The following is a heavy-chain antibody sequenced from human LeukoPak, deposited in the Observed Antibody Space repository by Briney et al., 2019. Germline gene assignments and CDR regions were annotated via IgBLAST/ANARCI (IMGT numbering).Heavy chain of an antibody. CDR3: ARDDYAASFDP. J-gene: IGHJ5*02. CDR2: IYYSGST. CDR1: GGSISSSSYY. D-gene: IGHD4-17*01. Sequence: PSETLSLTCTVSGGSISSSSYYWGWIRQPPGKGLEWIGSIYYSGSTYYNPSLKCRVTISVDTSKNQFSLKLSSVTAADTAVYYCARDDYAASFDPWGQGTLVTVSS. V-gene: IGHV4-39*07.